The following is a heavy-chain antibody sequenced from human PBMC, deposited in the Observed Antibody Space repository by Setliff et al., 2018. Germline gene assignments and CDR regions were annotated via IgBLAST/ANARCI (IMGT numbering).Heavy chain of an antibody. J-gene: IGHJ3*02. Sequence: GESLKISCKGSGYTFTNYWIAWVRQMPGKGLEYMGIIYPADSDTTYSPSFQGQVTISADKSINTAYLQWSSLKASDTAVYYCARVGPLTDDAFDIWGQGTMVTVSS. D-gene: IGHD1-26*01. V-gene: IGHV5-51*01. CDR3: ARVGPLTDDAFDI. CDR1: GYTFTNYW. CDR2: IYPADSDT.